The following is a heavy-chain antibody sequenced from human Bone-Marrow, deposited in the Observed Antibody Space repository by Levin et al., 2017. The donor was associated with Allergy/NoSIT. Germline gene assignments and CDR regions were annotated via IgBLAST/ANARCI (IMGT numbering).Heavy chain of an antibody. CDR3: ARHAGPIHLWLMEY. J-gene: IGHJ4*02. Sequence: SETLSLTCTVSGGSISTYYWSWIRQPPGKGLEWIGYVYYSGSTNYNPSLKSRVTMSVDTSKNHFSLKLSSVTAADTALYYCARHAGPIHLWLMEYWGQGTLVTVSS. CDR2: VYYSGST. D-gene: IGHD5-18*01. V-gene: IGHV4-59*08. CDR1: GGSISTYY.